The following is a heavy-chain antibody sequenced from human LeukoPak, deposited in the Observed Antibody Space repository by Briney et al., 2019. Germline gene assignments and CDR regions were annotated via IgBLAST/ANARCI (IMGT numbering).Heavy chain of an antibody. Sequence: PGGSLRLSCAASGFTFSDYYMSRIRQAPGKGLEWVSYISSSGSTIYYADSVKGRFTISRDNAKNSLYLQMNSLRAEDTAVYYCARPHCSSTSCYGLSDYWGQGTLVTVSS. CDR1: GFTFSDYY. D-gene: IGHD2-2*01. CDR2: ISSSGSTI. J-gene: IGHJ4*02. V-gene: IGHV3-11*01. CDR3: ARPHCSSTSCYGLSDY.